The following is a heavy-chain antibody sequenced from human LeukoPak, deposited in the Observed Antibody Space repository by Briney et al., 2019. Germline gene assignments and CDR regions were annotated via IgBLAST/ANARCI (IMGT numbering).Heavy chain of an antibody. Sequence: SETLSLTCTVSGGSVRSYYWSWIRQTPGKGLEWIGYIYYSGSTKYNPSLKSRVTMSVDTSKNQLSLKLTSVTAADTAVYYCARDLGSTYGWFDFWGQGTLVTVSS. CDR2: IYYSGST. CDR3: ARDLGSTYGWFDF. D-gene: IGHD4-11*01. J-gene: IGHJ5*01. CDR1: GGSVRSYY. V-gene: IGHV4-59*02.